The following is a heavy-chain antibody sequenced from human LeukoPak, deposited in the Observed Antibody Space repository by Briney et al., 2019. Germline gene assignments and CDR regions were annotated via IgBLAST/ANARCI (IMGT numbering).Heavy chain of an antibody. CDR1: GFTFSSYE. CDR3: ARDSHVLRFLEWLLEGFDP. CDR2: IYYSGST. J-gene: IGHJ5*02. V-gene: IGHV4-39*07. Sequence: GSLRLSCAASGFTFSSYEMNWVRQAPGKGLEWIGSIYYSGSTYYNPSLKSRVTISVDTSKNQFSLKLSSVTAADTAAYYCARDSHVLRFLEWLLEGFDPWGQGTLVTVSS. D-gene: IGHD3-3*01.